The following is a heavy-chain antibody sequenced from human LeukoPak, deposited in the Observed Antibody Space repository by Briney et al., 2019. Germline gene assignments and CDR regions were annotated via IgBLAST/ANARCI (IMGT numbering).Heavy chain of an antibody. D-gene: IGHD3-10*01. CDR2: IRSKAYGGTK. CDR1: GFTFGDYA. J-gene: IGHJ5*02. CDR3: TRPYGSGSYHWFDP. Sequence: GGSLRLSCTASGFTFGDYAMSWVRQAPGKGLEWVCFIRSKAYGGTKEYAASVKGRFTISRDDSKSIAYLQMNSLNTEDTAVYYCTRPYGSGSYHWFDPWGQGTLVTVSS. V-gene: IGHV3-49*04.